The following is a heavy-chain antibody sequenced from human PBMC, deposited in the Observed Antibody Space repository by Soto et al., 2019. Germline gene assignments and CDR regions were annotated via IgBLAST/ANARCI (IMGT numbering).Heavy chain of an antibody. V-gene: IGHV4-59*08. CDR1: VGTMSRSH. Sequence: TLSPTCQVPVGTMSRSHWSRYRKPKRKGPEWTGHIYYSGSTNYNPSPKSRVTMSVDTSKNQFSLKLSSVTAADTAVYYCARASTVTSRGSRNTWFDPRGKGTLVTVSP. CDR2: IYYSGST. D-gene: IGHD4-17*01. CDR3: ARASTVTSRGSRNTWFDP. J-gene: IGHJ5*02.